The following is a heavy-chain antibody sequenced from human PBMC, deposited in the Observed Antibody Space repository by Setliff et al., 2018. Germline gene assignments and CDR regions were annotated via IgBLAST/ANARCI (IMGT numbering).Heavy chain of an antibody. CDR3: ASWYYDFWSGYYIPGYFDY. CDR1: GGSISSSSYY. CDR2: IYYSGST. D-gene: IGHD3-3*01. Sequence: GGSISSSSYYWGWIRQPPGKGLEWIGSIYYSGSTYYNPSLKSRVTISVDTSKNQFSLKLSSVTAADTAVYYCASWYYDFWSGYYIPGYFDYWGQGTLVTVSS. J-gene: IGHJ4*02. V-gene: IGHV4-39*01.